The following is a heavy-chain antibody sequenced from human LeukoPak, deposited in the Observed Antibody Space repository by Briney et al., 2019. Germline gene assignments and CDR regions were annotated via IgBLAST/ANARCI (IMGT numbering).Heavy chain of an antibody. CDR1: GFTFSNYH. CDR3: TRDNPARWFDP. V-gene: IGHV3-21*01. CDR2: ISSGSSYI. Sequence: PGGSLRLSCKASGFTFSNYHINWVRQAPGKGLEWVSSISSGSSYIYYADSVKGRFTISRDNAKNTVFLQMNSLADEDTAVYYCTRDNPARWFDPWGQGALVTVSS. J-gene: IGHJ5*02.